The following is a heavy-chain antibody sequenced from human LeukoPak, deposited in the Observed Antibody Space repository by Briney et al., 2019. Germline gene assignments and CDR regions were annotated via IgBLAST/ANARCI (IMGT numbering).Heavy chain of an antibody. Sequence: PGGSLRLSCAASGFTFSSYGIHWVRQAPGKGLEWVALISYDGSNKYYADSVKGRFTISRDNSKNTLYLQMNSLRAEDTAVYYXXXXXXXXSGSYPDYWGQGTLVTVSS. CDR2: ISYDGSNK. J-gene: IGHJ4*02. D-gene: IGHD3-10*01. CDR1: GFTFSSYG. V-gene: IGHV3-30*03. CDR3: XXXXXXXSGSYPDY.